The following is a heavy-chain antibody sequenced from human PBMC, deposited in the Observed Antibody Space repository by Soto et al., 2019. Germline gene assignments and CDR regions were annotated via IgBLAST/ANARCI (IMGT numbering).Heavy chain of an antibody. D-gene: IGHD2-2*01. CDR1: GGTFSSYA. CDR2: IIPISETT. CDR3: ARSQGSSTSLEIYYYYYYGMDL. V-gene: IGHV1-69*01. J-gene: IGHJ6*02. Sequence: QVQLVQSGAEVKKPGSSVKVSCKASGGTFSSYAISWVRQAPGQGLEWMGGIIPISETTNYAQKFQGRVTITADESKSTASMELSSLRSEDTAVYYCARSQGSSTSLEIYYYYYYGMDLWGQGTTVTVS.